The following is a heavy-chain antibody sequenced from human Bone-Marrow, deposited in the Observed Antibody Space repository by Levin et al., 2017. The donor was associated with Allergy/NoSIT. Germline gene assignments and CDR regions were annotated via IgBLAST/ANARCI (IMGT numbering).Heavy chain of an antibody. D-gene: IGHD4-17*01. J-gene: IGHJ4*02. Sequence: GGSLRLSCAASGFTFSSYSMNWVRQAPGKGLEWVSYISSSSSTIYYADSVKGRFTISRDNAKNSLYLQMNSLRDEDTAVYYCARGRGTVTTIDYFDYWGQGTLVTVSS. CDR2: ISSSSSTI. V-gene: IGHV3-48*02. CDR3: ARGRGTVTTIDYFDY. CDR1: GFTFSSYS.